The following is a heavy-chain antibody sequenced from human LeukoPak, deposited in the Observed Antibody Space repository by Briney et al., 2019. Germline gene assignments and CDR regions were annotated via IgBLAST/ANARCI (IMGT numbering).Heavy chain of an antibody. V-gene: IGHV3-64D*06. D-gene: IGHD6-19*01. CDR3: VNQISGWVY. CDR2: SSGNGGST. J-gene: IGHJ4*02. CDR1: GFTFSTLP. Sequence: GGSLRLSCSASGFTFSTLPMHWVRQAPGKGLEYVSGSSGNGGSTYYADSVKGRFTISRDNSKNTLYLQMSSLRPEDTAVYYCVNQISGWVYWGQGTLVTVSS.